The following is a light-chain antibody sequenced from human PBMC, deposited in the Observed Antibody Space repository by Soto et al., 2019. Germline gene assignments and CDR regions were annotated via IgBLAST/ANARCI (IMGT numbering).Light chain of an antibody. V-gene: IGKV1-5*01. Sequence: DIQMTQYPSTLSASVGERVTISCRASQSVNNWLAWYQRKPGKAPKLLIHDASTLESGIPSRFSGSGSGTEFTLTISSLHPDDFATYYCKQYNSYWTFGQGTKVEIK. CDR1: QSVNNW. CDR2: DAS. J-gene: IGKJ1*01. CDR3: KQYNSYWT.